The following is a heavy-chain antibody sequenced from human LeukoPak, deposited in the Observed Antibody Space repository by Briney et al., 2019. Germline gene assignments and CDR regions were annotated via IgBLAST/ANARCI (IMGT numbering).Heavy chain of an antibody. J-gene: IGHJ6*02. CDR1: GFTFSSYS. D-gene: IGHD3-10*01. V-gene: IGHV3-21*01. Sequence: GGSLRLSCAASGFTFSSYSMNWVRQAPGKGLEWVSSISSSSSYIYYADSVKGRFTISRDNAKNSLYLQMNSLRAEDTAVYYCARYGLLWFGETPTLYGMDVWGQGTTVTVSS. CDR3: ARYGLLWFGETPTLYGMDV. CDR2: ISSSSSYI.